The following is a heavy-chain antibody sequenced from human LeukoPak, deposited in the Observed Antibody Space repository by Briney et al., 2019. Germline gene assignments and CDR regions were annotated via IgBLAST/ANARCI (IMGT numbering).Heavy chain of an antibody. Sequence: GGSLRLSCAASGFTFSSYWMHWVRQAPGKGLVWVSRINSDGSSTSYADSVKGRFTISRDNAKNTLYLQMNSLRAEDTAAYYCARGYCSSTSCYYGYFDYWGQGTLVTVSS. CDR3: ARGYCSSTSCYYGYFDY. CDR2: INSDGSST. D-gene: IGHD2-2*01. V-gene: IGHV3-74*01. J-gene: IGHJ4*02. CDR1: GFTFSSYW.